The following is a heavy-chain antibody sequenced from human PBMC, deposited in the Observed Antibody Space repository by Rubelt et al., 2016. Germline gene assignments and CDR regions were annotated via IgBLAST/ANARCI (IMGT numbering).Heavy chain of an antibody. CDR1: GGSVSSGSFY. J-gene: IGHJ4*02. CDR2: VYYSGST. V-gene: IGHV4-61*01. Sequence: QVQLQESGPGLVKPSETLSLTCTVSGGSVSSGSFYWSWIRQPPGKGLEWIGFVYYSGSTNYNPSLKRRVTISVDTSKNQCSLRLTSVTAADTAVYYCARSTAHSDFDYWGQGTLVTVSS. CDR3: ARSTAHSDFDY. D-gene: IGHD2-8*02.